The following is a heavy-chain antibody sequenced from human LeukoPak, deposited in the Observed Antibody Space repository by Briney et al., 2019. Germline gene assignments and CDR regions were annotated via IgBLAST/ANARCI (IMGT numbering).Heavy chain of an antibody. J-gene: IGHJ4*02. Sequence: GGSLILSCVTSGFMFSNYAMSWVRQAPGKGLEWVSIISGSGERTYYADSVKGRFAVSRDNSKNTLYLQMMSLRAEDTAVYYCVRQSYSGSDNYYFHYWGQGTLVAVSS. CDR1: GFMFSNYA. CDR3: VRQSYSGSDNYYFHY. V-gene: IGHV3-23*01. D-gene: IGHD1-26*01. CDR2: ISGSGERT.